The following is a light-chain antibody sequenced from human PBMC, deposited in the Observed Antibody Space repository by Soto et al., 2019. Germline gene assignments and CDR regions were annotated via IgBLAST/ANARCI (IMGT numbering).Light chain of an antibody. CDR1: QTVISDY. J-gene: IGKJ1*01. CDR2: GAS. CDR3: QSNGAPWT. V-gene: IGKV3-20*01. Sequence: IVLTQSPGTLSLSPGKRATLSCRASQTVISDYLCWYQVKPGQAPRLLTYGASSRATGIPDRFSGSGSGPDFSLLTSTLEPERIAVYHFQSNGAPWTFGQGTKV.